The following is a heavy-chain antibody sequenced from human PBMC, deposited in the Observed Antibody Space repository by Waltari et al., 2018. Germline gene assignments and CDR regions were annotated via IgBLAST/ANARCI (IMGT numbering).Heavy chain of an antibody. CDR3: ASIAAAGTLRY. V-gene: IGHV4-59*01. CDR1: GGSISSYY. J-gene: IGHJ4*02. Sequence: QVQLQESGPGLVKPSETLSLTCTVSGGSISSYYWSWIRQPPGKGLEWIGYIHYSGSTNYNPSLKSRVTISVDTSKNQFSLKLSSVTAADTAVYYCASIAAAGTLRYWGQGTLVTVSS. D-gene: IGHD6-13*01. CDR2: IHYSGST.